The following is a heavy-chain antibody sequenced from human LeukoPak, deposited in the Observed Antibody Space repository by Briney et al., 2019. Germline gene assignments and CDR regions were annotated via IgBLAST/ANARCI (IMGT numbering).Heavy chain of an antibody. V-gene: IGHV6-1*01. CDR2: TYYRSKWYN. CDR3: ARDHKITIFGVVTYDAFDI. J-gene: IGHJ3*02. CDR1: GDSVSSNSAA. D-gene: IGHD3-3*01. Sequence: SQTLSLTCAISGDSVSSNSAAWNWIRQSPSRGLEWLGRTYYRSKWYNDYAVSVKSRITINPATSKNQFSLQLNSVTPEDTAVYYCARDHKITIFGVVTYDAFDIWGQGTMVTVSS.